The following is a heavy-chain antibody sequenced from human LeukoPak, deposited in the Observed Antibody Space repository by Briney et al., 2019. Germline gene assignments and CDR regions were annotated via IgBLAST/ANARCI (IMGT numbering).Heavy chain of an antibody. CDR3: ATASRYFDWLSPSDY. J-gene: IGHJ4*02. V-gene: IGHV1-2*02. CDR2: INPNSGGT. CDR1: GYTFTGYY. Sequence: ASVKVSCKASGYTFTGYYMHSVRQAPGQGLEWMGWINPNSGGTNYAQKFQGRVTMTRDTSISTAYMELSRLRSDDTAVYYCATASRYFDWLSPSDYWGQGTLVTVSS. D-gene: IGHD3-9*01.